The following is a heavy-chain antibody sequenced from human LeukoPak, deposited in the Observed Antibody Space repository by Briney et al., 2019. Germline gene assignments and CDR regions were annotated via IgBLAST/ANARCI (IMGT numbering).Heavy chain of an antibody. CDR1: GFTFSSYA. V-gene: IGHV3-23*01. CDR2: ISGSGGST. CDR3: AKALKGAYYDSSGYRGTFDY. D-gene: IGHD3-22*01. Sequence: GGSLRLSCAASGFTFSSYAMSWVRQAPGKGLEWVSAISGSGGSTYYADSVKGRFTISRGNSKNTLYLQMNSLRAEDTAVYYCAKALKGAYYDSSGYRGTFDYWGQGTLATVSS. J-gene: IGHJ4*02.